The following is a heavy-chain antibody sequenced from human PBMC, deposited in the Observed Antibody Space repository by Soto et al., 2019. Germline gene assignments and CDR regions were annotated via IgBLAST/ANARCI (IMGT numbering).Heavy chain of an antibody. CDR1: GGSISSSSYY. J-gene: IGHJ5*02. CDR3: ARCLRTGAVAGRGWFDP. CDR2: IYYSGST. D-gene: IGHD6-19*01. Sequence: SETLSLTCTVSGGSISSSSYYWGWIRQPPGKGLEWIGSIYYSGSTYYNPSLKSRVTISVDTSKNQFSLKLSSVTAADTAVYYCARCLRTGAVAGRGWFDPWGQGTLVTSPQ. V-gene: IGHV4-39*01.